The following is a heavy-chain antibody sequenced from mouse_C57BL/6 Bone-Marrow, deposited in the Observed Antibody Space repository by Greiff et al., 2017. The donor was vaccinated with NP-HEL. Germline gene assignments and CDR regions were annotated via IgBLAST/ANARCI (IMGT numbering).Heavy chain of an antibody. D-gene: IGHD1-1*01. J-gene: IGHJ1*03. CDR3: ARIPPGGSSYVSYWYFDV. V-gene: IGHV2-9-1*01. CDR2: IWTGGGT. CDR1: GFSLTSYA. Sequence: VKLMESGPGLVAPSQSLSITCTVSGFSLTSYAISWVRQPPGEGLEWLGVIWTGGGTNYNSALKSRLSISKDNSKSQVFLKMNSLQTDDTARYYCARIPPGGSSYVSYWYFDVWGTGTTVTVSS.